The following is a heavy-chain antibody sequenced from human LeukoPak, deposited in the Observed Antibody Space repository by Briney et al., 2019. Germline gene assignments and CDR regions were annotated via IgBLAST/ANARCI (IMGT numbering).Heavy chain of an antibody. CDR2: ISSSSLTI. CDR3: ARVTGTTSVVMDS. Sequence: GGSLRLSCAASGFPFSSYSMNGVRQAPGKGLEWISYISSSSLTIYYADSVKGRSTVFRDNGENSLFLQMDSLRAEDTAIYYCARVTGTTSVVMDSWGQGTLVTVSS. V-gene: IGHV3-48*01. CDR1: GFPFSSYS. D-gene: IGHD1-7*01. J-gene: IGHJ5*02.